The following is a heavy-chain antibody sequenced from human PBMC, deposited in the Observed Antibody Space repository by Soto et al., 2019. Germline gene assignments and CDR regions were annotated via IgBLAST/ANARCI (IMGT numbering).Heavy chain of an antibody. CDR1: GYTFTSYG. CDR2: ISAYNGNT. CDR3: ARFALSGDASPLYYCYGMDV. V-gene: IGHV1-18*01. J-gene: IGHJ6*02. D-gene: IGHD1-26*01. Sequence: QVQLVQSGAEVKKPGASVKVSCKASGYTFTSYGISWVRQAPGQGLEWMGWISAYNGNTNYAQKLQGRVTMTTDTSTSTAYMELRSLRSDDEAVDYCARFALSGDASPLYYCYGMDVGCQGTTVTVSS.